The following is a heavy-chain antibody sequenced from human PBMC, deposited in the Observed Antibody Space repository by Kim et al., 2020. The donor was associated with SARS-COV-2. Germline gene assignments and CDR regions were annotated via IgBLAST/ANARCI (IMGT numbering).Heavy chain of an antibody. V-gene: IGHV4-39*01. CDR3: AKTVGDI. Sequence: SETLSLTCTVSGGSISSSSYYWGWIRQPPGKGLEWIGSIYYSGSTYYNPSLKSRVTISVDTSKNQFSLKLSSVTAADTAVYYCAKTVGDIWGQGTMVTVSS. CDR1: GGSISSSSYY. CDR2: IYYSGST. J-gene: IGHJ3*02. D-gene: IGHD2-15*01.